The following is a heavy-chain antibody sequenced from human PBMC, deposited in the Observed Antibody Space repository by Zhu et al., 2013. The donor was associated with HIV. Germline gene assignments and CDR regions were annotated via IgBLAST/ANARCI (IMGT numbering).Heavy chain of an antibody. Sequence: QVQLVQSGAEVKKPGSSVKVSCKASGGTFSSYAISWVRQAPGQGLEWMGGIIPIFGTANYAQKFQGRVTITADESTSTAYMELSSLRSEDTAVYYCAREFRRITMVRGVMDLDYWGQGTLVTVSS. CDR3: AREFRRITMVRGVMDLDY. D-gene: IGHD3-10*01. CDR1: GGTFSSYA. CDR2: IIPIFGTA. V-gene: IGHV1-69*01. J-gene: IGHJ4*02.